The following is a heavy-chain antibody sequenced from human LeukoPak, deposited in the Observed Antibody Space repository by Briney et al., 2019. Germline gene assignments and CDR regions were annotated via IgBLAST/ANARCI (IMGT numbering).Heavy chain of an antibody. Sequence: SETLSLTCTVSGGSISSYYWSWIRQPPGKGLEWIGYIYYSGSTNYNPSLKSRVTISVDTSKNQFSLKLSSVTAADTAVYYCARGGAAAGIFDYWGQGTLVTVSS. CDR1: GGSISSYY. V-gene: IGHV4-59*12. J-gene: IGHJ4*02. D-gene: IGHD6-13*01. CDR2: IYYSGST. CDR3: ARGGAAAGIFDY.